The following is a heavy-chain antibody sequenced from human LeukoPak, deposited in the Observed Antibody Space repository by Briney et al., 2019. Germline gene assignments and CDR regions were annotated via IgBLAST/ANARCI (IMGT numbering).Heavy chain of an antibody. D-gene: IGHD4-17*01. CDR1: GGSISSYY. J-gene: IGHJ3*02. CDR3: AREPTVTNAFDI. CDR2: IYYSGST. Sequence: PSETLSLTCTVSGGSISSYYWSWIRQHPGKGQEWIGYIYYSGSTNYNPSLKSRVTISVDTSKNQFSLKLSSVTAADTAVYYCAREPTVTNAFDIWGQGTMVTVSS. V-gene: IGHV4-59*01.